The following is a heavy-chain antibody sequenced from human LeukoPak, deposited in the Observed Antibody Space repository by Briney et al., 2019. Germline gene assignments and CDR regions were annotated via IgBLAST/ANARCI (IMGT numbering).Heavy chain of an antibody. Sequence: GGSLRLSCAVSGFTVNSNYMNWVRQAPGKGLEWVSVIYSGTSTYYADSVQGRFTISRDNAKNSLYLQMNSLRAEDTAVYYCARIRYDSSGFDYWGQGTLVTVSS. D-gene: IGHD3-22*01. V-gene: IGHV3-53*01. J-gene: IGHJ4*02. CDR1: GFTVNSNY. CDR2: IYSGTST. CDR3: ARIRYDSSGFDY.